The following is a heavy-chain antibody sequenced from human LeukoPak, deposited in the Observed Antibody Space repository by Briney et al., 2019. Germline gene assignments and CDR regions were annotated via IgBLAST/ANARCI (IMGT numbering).Heavy chain of an antibody. D-gene: IGHD6-13*01. J-gene: IGHJ6*02. CDR2: IIPIFGTA. V-gene: IGHV1-69*13. CDR3: ARASGSLGSSWYIGTNYYYYGMDV. CDR1: GGTFSSYA. Sequence: SVKVSCKASGGTFSSYAISWVRQAPGQGLEWMGGIIPIFGTANYAQKFQGRVTITADESTSTAYMELSSLRSEDTAVYYCARASGSLGSSWYIGTNYYYYGMDVWGQGTTVTVSS.